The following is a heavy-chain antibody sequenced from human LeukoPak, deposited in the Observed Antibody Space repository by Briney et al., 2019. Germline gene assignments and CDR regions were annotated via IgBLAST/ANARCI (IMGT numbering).Heavy chain of an antibody. CDR2: ISGSGGST. V-gene: IGHV3-23*01. CDR3: AKDDKYSSSSSDY. D-gene: IGHD6-6*01. J-gene: IGHJ4*02. CDR1: GLTFSSYA. Sequence: PGGSLRLSCAASGLTFSSYAMSWVRQAPGKGLEWVSAISGSGGSTYYADSVKGRFTISRDNSKNTLYLQMNSLRAEDTAVYYCAKDDKYSSSSSDYWGQGTLVTVSS.